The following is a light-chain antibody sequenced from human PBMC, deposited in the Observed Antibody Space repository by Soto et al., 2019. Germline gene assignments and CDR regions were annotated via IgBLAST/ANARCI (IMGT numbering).Light chain of an antibody. CDR2: DDN. J-gene: IGLJ1*01. V-gene: IGLV1-51*01. CDR3: GSWYSSLSAYV. CDR1: SSNIGGNS. Sequence: QSVMTQPPSVSAAPGQKVTISCSGSSSNIGGNSVSWYQQLPGTAPKLLIYDDNKRHSGIPDRFSGSKSGTSATLGITGFQTGDEADYYCGSWYSSLSAYVFGTGTKVTVL.